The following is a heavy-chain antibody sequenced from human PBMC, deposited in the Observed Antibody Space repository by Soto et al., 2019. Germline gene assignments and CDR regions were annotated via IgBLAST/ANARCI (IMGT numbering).Heavy chain of an antibody. D-gene: IGHD6-19*01. V-gene: IGHV4-59*01. Sequence: QVQLQESGPGLVKPSETLSLTCTVSGGSISSYYWSWIRQPPGKGLEWIGYIYYIGSTNYNPSLKSRVTISVNTYKNQFSLKLTSVTAADTAVYYCAGVSSGWWYFDYWGQGNLVTVSS. CDR3: AGVSSGWWYFDY. J-gene: IGHJ4*02. CDR2: IYYIGST. CDR1: GGSISSYY.